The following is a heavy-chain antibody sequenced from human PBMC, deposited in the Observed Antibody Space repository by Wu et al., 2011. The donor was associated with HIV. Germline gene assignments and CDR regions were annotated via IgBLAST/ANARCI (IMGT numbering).Heavy chain of an antibody. V-gene: IGHV1-69*14. CDR3: ARDLGGDEDY. D-gene: IGHD2-21*01. CDR2: IIAIFGTA. J-gene: IGHJ4*02. Sequence: QVQVVQSGAEVKKPGSSVKVSCKASGGTFNSYAISWVRQAPGQGLEWMGGIIAIFGTAKYAQKFQGRVTITADKSTSTAYMELSSLTSEDTAVYYCARDLGGDEDYWGQGTLVTVSS. CDR1: GGTFNSYA.